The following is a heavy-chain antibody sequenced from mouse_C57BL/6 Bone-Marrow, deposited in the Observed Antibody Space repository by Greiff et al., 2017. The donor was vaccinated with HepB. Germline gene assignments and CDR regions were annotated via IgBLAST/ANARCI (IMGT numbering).Heavy chain of an antibody. CDR2: IYPGNSDT. Sequence: VQLQQSGTVLARPGASVKMSCKTSGYTFTSYWMHWVKQRPGQGLEWIGAIYPGNSDTSYNQKFKGKAKLTADTSASTAYMELSSLTNEDSAVYYCARSIYYVYGFAYWGQGTLVTVSA. J-gene: IGHJ3*01. D-gene: IGHD2-2*01. CDR1: GYTFTSYW. V-gene: IGHV1-5*01. CDR3: ARSIYYVYGFAY.